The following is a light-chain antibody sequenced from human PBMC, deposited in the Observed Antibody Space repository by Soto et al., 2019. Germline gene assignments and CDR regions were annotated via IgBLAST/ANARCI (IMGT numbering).Light chain of an antibody. CDR3: QQLNSYPLN. CDR2: AAS. J-gene: IGKJ4*01. V-gene: IGKV1-9*01. Sequence: IQMTQSPSSLASSAGYVVARPCRASQGIASYLAWYQQKPGQAPNLLIYAASTLQSGVPSRFSGSGSGTDFTLTISSLQPEDFATYYCQQLNSYPLNCGGGNKVDIK. CDR1: QGIASY.